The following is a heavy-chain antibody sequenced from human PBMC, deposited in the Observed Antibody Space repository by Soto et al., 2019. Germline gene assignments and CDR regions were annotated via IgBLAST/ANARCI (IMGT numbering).Heavy chain of an antibody. CDR1: GDSISSSSYY. D-gene: IGHD2-15*01. Sequence: SETLSLTCTVSGDSISSSSYYWGWIRQPPGKGLEWIGSIYYSGSTYYNPSLKSRVTISVDTSKNQFSLKLSSVTAADTAVYYCASNCSGGSCYFDYWGQGTLVTVSS. CDR3: ASNCSGGSCYFDY. J-gene: IGHJ4*02. V-gene: IGHV4-39*07. CDR2: IYYSGST.